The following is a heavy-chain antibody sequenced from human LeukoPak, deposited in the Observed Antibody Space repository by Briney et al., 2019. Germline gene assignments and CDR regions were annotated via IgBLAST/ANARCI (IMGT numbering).Heavy chain of an antibody. J-gene: IGHJ4*02. CDR1: GFSFSSYA. Sequence: GGSLRLSCAASGFSFSSYAMNWVRQAPGKGLEWVSVICGSSSSTYYVDSVKGRFTISRDNSKNTLYLQMNSLRAEDTAIYYCAKGSGGSCRSATDYWGQGTLVTVSS. CDR3: AKGSGGSCRSATDY. D-gene: IGHD2-15*01. CDR2: ICGSSSST. V-gene: IGHV3-23*01.